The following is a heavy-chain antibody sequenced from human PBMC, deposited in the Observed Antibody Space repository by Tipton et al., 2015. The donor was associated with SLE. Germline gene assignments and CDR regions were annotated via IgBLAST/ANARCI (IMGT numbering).Heavy chain of an antibody. J-gene: IGHJ5*02. CDR1: GGSISSSSYY. CDR3: ARHVRGRSREPRWFDP. D-gene: IGHD3-10*02. Sequence: TLSLTCTVSGGSISSSSYYWGWIRQPPGKGLEWIGGIYYSGSTYYNPSLKSRVTISVDTSKNQFSLKLSSVTAADTAVYYCARHVRGRSREPRWFDPWGQGTLVTVSS. V-gene: IGHV4-39*07. CDR2: IYYSGST.